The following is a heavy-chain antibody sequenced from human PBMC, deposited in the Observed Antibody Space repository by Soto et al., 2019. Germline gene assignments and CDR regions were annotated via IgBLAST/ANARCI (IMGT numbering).Heavy chain of an antibody. J-gene: IGHJ6*02. Sequence: ASVKVSCKASGYTFTGYYVHWVREAPGQGLEWMGWINPETGGTSYAQKFQGRVTLSRDTSINTAYLELSRLRFDDAAVYSCARERYQVISDGMDVWGQGTTVTVSS. V-gene: IGHV1-2*02. CDR3: ARERYQVISDGMDV. D-gene: IGHD2-2*01. CDR2: INPETGGT. CDR1: GYTFTGYY.